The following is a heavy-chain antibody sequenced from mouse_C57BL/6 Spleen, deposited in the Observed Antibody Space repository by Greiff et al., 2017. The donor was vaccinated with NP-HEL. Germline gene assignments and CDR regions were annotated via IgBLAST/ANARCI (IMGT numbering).Heavy chain of an antibody. CDR1: GYTFTSYW. Sequence: VQLQQPGAELVKPGASVKLSCKASGYTFTSYWMQWVKQRPGQGLEWIGEIDPSDSYTNYNQKFKGKATLTVDTSSSTAYMQLSSLTSEDSAVYYCARGTPITTGQTYFDYWGQGTTLTVSS. CDR2: IDPSDSYT. D-gene: IGHD1-2*01. J-gene: IGHJ2*01. V-gene: IGHV1-50*01. CDR3: ARGTPITTGQTYFDY.